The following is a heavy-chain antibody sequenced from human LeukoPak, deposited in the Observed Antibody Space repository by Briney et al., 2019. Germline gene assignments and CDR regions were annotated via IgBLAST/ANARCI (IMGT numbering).Heavy chain of an antibody. Sequence: PSETLSLTCAVYGGSFSGYYWSWIRQPAGKGLEWIGRIYTSGSTNYNPSLKSRVTMSVDTSKNQFSLKLSSVTAADTAVYYCARVTDSSGSHDYWGQGTLVTVSS. D-gene: IGHD3-22*01. CDR1: GGSFSGYY. CDR2: IYTSGST. V-gene: IGHV4-59*10. CDR3: ARVTDSSGSHDY. J-gene: IGHJ4*02.